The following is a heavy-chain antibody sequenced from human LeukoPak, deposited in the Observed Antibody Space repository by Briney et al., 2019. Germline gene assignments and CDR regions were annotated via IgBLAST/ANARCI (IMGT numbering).Heavy chain of an antibody. CDR1: GFTFSSYE. CDR2: ISSSGSTI. CDR3: AREFDGSASGAGY. J-gene: IGHJ4*02. V-gene: IGHV3-48*03. Sequence: PGGSLRLSCAASGFTFSSYEMNWVRQAPGKGLEWVSYISSSGSTIYYADSVKGRFTVSRDNAKRSLYLQMNSLRADDTAVYYCAREFDGSASGAGYWGQGTLVTVSS. D-gene: IGHD1-26*01.